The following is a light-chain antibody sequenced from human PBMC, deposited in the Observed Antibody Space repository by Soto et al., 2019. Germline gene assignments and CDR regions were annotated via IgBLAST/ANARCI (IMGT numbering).Light chain of an antibody. CDR3: MQPLQTPRT. V-gene: IGKV2-28*01. CDR2: LGS. J-gene: IGKJ1*01. Sequence: DIVMTQSPLSLPVTPGEPASISCRSSRSLLHSNGYNYLDWYLQKPGQSPQLLIYLGSNRSSGVPDRFSGSGSATDFTLKISRVEAEDVGIYYCMQPLQTPRTFGQGTKV. CDR1: RSLLHSNGYNY.